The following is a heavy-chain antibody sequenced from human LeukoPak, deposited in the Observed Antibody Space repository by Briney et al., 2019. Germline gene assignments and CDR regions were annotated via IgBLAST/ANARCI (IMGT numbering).Heavy chain of an antibody. CDR2: THTSGTT. Sequence: SETLSLTCTVSGDSISNYYWSWIRQPAGKGLEWIGRTHTSGTTNYNPSLKSRVTMSVDTSKNQFSLTLTSVTAADTAVYYCGRDRSVGVLPAPPFDFWGQGTLVTVSS. CDR1: GDSISNYY. D-gene: IGHD6-6*01. V-gene: IGHV4-4*07. J-gene: IGHJ4*02. CDR3: GRDRSVGVLPAPPFDF.